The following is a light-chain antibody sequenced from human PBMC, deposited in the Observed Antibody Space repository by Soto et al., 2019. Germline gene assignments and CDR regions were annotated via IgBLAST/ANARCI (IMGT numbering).Light chain of an antibody. CDR2: NVS. CDR1: RRDVGGYNY. Sequence: QSALPRPRSGSGFPGQSVPIPCTGTRRDVGGYNYASWYKQHPGKAPKLMIYNVSKRPSGVPDRFSGSKSGNTASLTISGLQAEDEADYYCCSYAGSYTLVFGGGTKLTVL. V-gene: IGLV2-11*01. J-gene: IGLJ2*01. CDR3: CSYAGSYTLV.